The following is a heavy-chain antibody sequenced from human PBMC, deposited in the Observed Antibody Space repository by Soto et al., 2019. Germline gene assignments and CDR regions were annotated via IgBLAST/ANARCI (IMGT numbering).Heavy chain of an antibody. CDR2: ISGSGGST. CDR1: GFTFSSYA. J-gene: IGHJ6*02. Sequence: EVQLLESGGGLVQPGGSLRLSCAASGFTFSSYAMSWVRQAPGKGLEWVSAISGSGGSTYYADSVKGRLTISRDNSKNTLYLQMNSLRAEDTAVYYCAKDCTYYYYGMDVWGQGTTVTASS. CDR3: AKDCTYYYYGMDV. V-gene: IGHV3-23*01.